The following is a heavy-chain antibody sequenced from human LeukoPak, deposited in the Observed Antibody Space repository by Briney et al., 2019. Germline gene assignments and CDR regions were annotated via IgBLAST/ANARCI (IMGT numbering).Heavy chain of an antibody. D-gene: IGHD6-13*01. CDR3: ARDRKRRGSSALGYDY. CDR1: GFTVSSNY. V-gene: IGHV3-53*01. CDR2: IYSGGST. Sequence: SGGSLRLSCAASGFTVSSNYMTWVRQAPGKGLEWVSVIYSGGSTYYADSVKGRFTISRDNSKNTLYLQMNSLRAEDTAVYYCARDRKRRGSSALGYDYWGQGTLVTVSS. J-gene: IGHJ4*02.